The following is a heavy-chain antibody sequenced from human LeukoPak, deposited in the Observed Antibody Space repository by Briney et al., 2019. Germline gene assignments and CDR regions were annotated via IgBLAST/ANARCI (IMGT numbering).Heavy chain of an antibody. J-gene: IGHJ1*01. V-gene: IGHV3-23*01. CDR1: GFTFSSYA. CDR3: AKQSGYSEYFQH. CDR2: ISGSGGST. Sequence: GGSLRLSCAASGFTFSSYAMSWVRQAPGKGLGWVSAISGSGGSTYYADSVKGRFTISRDNSKNTLYLQMNSLRAEDTAVYYCAKQSGYSEYFQHWGQGTLVTVSS. D-gene: IGHD3-22*01.